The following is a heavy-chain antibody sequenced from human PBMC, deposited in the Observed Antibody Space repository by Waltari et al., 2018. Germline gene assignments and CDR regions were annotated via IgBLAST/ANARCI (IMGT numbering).Heavy chain of an antibody. CDR2: IIPIRGIA. J-gene: IGHJ4*02. V-gene: IGHV1-69*02. CDR3: ARAHCSGGSCSPFDY. CDR1: GGTFSSYT. D-gene: IGHD2-15*01. Sequence: QVQLVQSGAEVKKPGSSVKVSCKASGGTFSSYTISWVRQAPGQGLEWMGRIIPIRGIANYAQKFQGRVTITADKSTSTAYMELSSLRSEDTAVYYCARAHCSGGSCSPFDYWGQGTLVTVSS.